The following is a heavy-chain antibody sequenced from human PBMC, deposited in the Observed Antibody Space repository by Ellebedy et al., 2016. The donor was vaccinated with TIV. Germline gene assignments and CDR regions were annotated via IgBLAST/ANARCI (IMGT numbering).Heavy chain of an antibody. D-gene: IGHD3-16*01. Sequence: SETLSLTCTVSGGSISSSSYCWGWIRQPPGKGLEWIGSIYYSGSTYYNPSLKSRVTISVDTSKNQFSLKLSSVTAADTAVYYCARDGGLQYLDYWGQGTLVTVSS. CDR1: GGSISSSSYC. CDR3: ARDGGLQYLDY. J-gene: IGHJ4*02. CDR2: IYYSGST. V-gene: IGHV4-39*07.